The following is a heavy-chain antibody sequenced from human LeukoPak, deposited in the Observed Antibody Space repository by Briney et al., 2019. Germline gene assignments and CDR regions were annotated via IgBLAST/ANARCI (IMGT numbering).Heavy chain of an antibody. CDR3: ARGEWDLLFDY. CDR1: GGSISGYY. J-gene: IGHJ4*02. CDR2: IFYSGST. D-gene: IGHD1-26*01. Sequence: SETLSLTCTVSGGSISGYYWSWIRQPPGKGLEWIGYIFYSGSTNYNPSLKSRVTISVDTSKNQFSLKLSSVTAAAPAVYYCARGEWDLLFDYWGQGTLVTVSS. V-gene: IGHV4-59*01.